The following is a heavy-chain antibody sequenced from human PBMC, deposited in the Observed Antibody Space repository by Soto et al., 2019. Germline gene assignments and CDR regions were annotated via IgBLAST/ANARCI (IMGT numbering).Heavy chain of an antibody. Sequence: GGSLRLSCAASGFTFSSYAMSWVRQAPGKGLEWVSAISGSGGSTYYADSVKGRFTISRDNSKNTLYLQMNSLMAEDTAVYYCAKSHASDPTVTTFLDYWGQGTLVTVSS. D-gene: IGHD4-4*01. V-gene: IGHV3-23*01. J-gene: IGHJ4*02. CDR3: AKSHASDPTVTTFLDY. CDR2: ISGSGGST. CDR1: GFTFSSYA.